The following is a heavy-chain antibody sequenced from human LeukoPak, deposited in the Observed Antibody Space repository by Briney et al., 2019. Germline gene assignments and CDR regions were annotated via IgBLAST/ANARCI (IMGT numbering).Heavy chain of an antibody. CDR1: GFTFSSYW. V-gene: IGHV3-7*01. D-gene: IGHD6-19*01. CDR2: IKQDGSEK. J-gene: IGHJ6*02. CDR3: AREGYSSGWYSYYYGMDV. Sequence: PGGSLRLSCAASGFTFSSYWMSWVRQAPGKGLEWVANIKQDGSEKYYVDSVKGRFTISRDNAKNSLYLQMNSLRAEDTAVYYCAREGYSSGWYSYYYGMDVWGQGTTVTVSS.